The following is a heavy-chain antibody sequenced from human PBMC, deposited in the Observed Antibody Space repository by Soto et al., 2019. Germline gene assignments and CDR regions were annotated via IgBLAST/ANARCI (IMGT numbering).Heavy chain of an antibody. Sequence: GGSLRLSCAASGFTFSSYGMHWVRQAPGKGLEWVAVISYDGSNKYYADSVKGRFTISRDNSKNTLYLQMNSLRAEDTAVYYCAKVRPRSDGSPHNLRNFDYWGQGTLVTVSS. V-gene: IGHV3-30*18. D-gene: IGHD4-17*01. J-gene: IGHJ4*02. CDR1: GFTFSSYG. CDR3: AKVRPRSDGSPHNLRNFDY. CDR2: ISYDGSNK.